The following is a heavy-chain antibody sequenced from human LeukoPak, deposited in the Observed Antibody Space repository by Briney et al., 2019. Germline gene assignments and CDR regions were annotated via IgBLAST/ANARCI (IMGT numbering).Heavy chain of an antibody. V-gene: IGHV3-30*02. CDR2: IQNDGNDK. CDR1: GLTFSTYG. Sequence: GGSLRLSCAASGLTFSTYGMHWVRQAPGKGLEWVAFIQNDGNDKYYADSVRGRFTISRDNSKNTLDLQMNGLRAEDTAVYYCARAVTWIDPWGQGTLVTVSS. CDR3: ARAVTWIDP. J-gene: IGHJ5*02.